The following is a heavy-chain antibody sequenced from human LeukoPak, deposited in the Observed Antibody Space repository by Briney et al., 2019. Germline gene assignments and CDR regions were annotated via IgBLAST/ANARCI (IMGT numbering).Heavy chain of an antibody. CDR3: AKYHNPDSTGPFH. Sequence: GGSLRLSCAASEFTLGSYAMSWVRQAPGKGLEWVSGISANGANTHYAESVRGRFIISRDNSKNTLYLQMSSLRAGDTALYFCAKYHNPDSTGPFHWGQGTLVTVSS. V-gene: IGHV3-23*01. CDR2: ISANGANT. J-gene: IGHJ4*02. D-gene: IGHD3-22*01. CDR1: EFTLGSYA.